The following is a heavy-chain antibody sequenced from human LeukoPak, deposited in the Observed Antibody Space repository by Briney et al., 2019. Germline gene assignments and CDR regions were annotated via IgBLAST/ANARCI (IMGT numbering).Heavy chain of an antibody. Sequence: PGGSLRLSCAASGYTFSDFYMKWIRQAPGKGLEWISYIGEDGRITYYADSLKGRFTISRDNAKNSLSLQVDSLRADDTAVHFCARRGNTDSWTVLIDYWGQGTLVTVSS. D-gene: IGHD3/OR15-3a*01. CDR3: ARRGNTDSWTVLIDY. CDR2: IGEDGRIT. V-gene: IGHV3-11*01. CDR1: GYTFSDFY. J-gene: IGHJ4*02.